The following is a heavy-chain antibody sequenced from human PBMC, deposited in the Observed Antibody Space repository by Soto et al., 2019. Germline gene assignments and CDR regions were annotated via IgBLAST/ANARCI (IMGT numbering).Heavy chain of an antibody. CDR2: IYWDDDR. D-gene: IGHD3-9*01. V-gene: IGHV2-5*02. CDR3: AQIPPFDFTGDYFDS. CDR1: GFSLSTTTVG. J-gene: IGHJ4*02. Sequence: QITVKESGPTLVKPTQTLTLTCTLSGFSLSTTTVGVGWIRQPPGKALEWLALIYWDDDRRYIPSLKNRPTITKPTSGGPVVLTMTNTYPADTATYYCAQIPPFDFTGDYFDSWGPGILVTVSS.